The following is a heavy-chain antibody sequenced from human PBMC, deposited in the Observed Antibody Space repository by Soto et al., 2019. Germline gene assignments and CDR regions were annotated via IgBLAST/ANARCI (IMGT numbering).Heavy chain of an antibody. J-gene: IGHJ6*03. D-gene: IGHD5-12*01. CDR2: INHSGST. CDR3: ARGPRYRYSGYGSYYYYYYMDV. V-gene: IGHV4-34*01. Sequence: PSETLSLTCAVYGGSFSGYYWSWIRQPPGKGLEWIGEINHSGSTNYNPSLKSRVTISVDTSKNQFSLKLSSVTAADTAVYYCARGPRYRYSGYGSYYYYYYMDVWGKGTTVTVPS. CDR1: GGSFSGYY.